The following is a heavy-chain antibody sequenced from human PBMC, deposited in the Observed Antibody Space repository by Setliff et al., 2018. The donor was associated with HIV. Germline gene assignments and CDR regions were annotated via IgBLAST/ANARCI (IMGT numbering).Heavy chain of an antibody. Sequence: SVKVSCKASGDTFRSRAFNWVRQAPGQGPEWMGGIIPILGIANYAQKFQGRVTITADKSTSTAYMELSSLRSEDTAVYYCARDSDPHYDSSGSQGAYWGQGTLVTVSS. CDR2: IIPILGIA. J-gene: IGHJ4*02. CDR1: GDTFRSRA. D-gene: IGHD3-22*01. CDR3: ARDSDPHYDSSGSQGAY. V-gene: IGHV1-69*10.